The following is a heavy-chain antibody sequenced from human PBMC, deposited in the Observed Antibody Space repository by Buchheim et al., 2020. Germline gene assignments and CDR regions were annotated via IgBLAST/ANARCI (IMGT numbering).Heavy chain of an antibody. CDR2: TSYDGSTK. V-gene: IGHV3-30*18. CDR3: AKVPGLGYCSGGSCYSDYGDY. Sequence: QVQLVESGGGVVQPGRSLRLSCVASGFDFSRYGMHWVRQAPGKGLEWVALTSYDGSTKFYADSVKGRFAISRANSKNTLYLQMNSLRAEDTAVYYCAKVPGLGYCSGGSCYSDYGDYWGQGTL. D-gene: IGHD2-15*01. CDR1: GFDFSRYG. J-gene: IGHJ4*02.